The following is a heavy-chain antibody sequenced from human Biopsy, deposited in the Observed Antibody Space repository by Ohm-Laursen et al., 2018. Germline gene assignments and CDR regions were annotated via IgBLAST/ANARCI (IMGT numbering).Heavy chain of an antibody. CDR3: ARDASPWGSGDAFDV. J-gene: IGHJ3*01. Sequence: SLRLSCAASGFTFNSYSMNWVRQVPGKGLEWVSSITRDSASIHYADSMKGRFTISRDNAKNSLYLEMSSLRAEDTALYYCARDASPWGSGDAFDVWGQGTMVAVSS. CDR2: ITRDSASI. D-gene: IGHD3-16*01. V-gene: IGHV3-21*06. CDR1: GFTFNSYS.